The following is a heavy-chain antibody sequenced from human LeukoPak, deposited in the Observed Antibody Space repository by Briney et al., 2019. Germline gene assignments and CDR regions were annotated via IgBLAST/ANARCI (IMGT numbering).Heavy chain of an antibody. V-gene: IGHV3-21*04. D-gene: IGHD5-12*01. CDR3: AKDGYSGYEY. CDR2: ISSSSSYI. J-gene: IGHJ4*02. Sequence: PGGSLRLSCAASGFTFSSYSMNWVRQAPGKGLEWVSSISSSSSYIYYADSVKGRFTISRDNSKNTLYLQMNSLRAEDTAVYYCAKDGYSGYEYWGQGTLVTVSS. CDR1: GFTFSSYS.